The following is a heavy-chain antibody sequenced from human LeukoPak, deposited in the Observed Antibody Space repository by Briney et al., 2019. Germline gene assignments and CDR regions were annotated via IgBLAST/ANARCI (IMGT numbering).Heavy chain of an antibody. CDR2: INSEGRST. CDR1: GYTFSNNW. Sequence: GGSLRLSCAASGYTFSNNWMHWVRQAPEKGLLWVSHINSEGRSTNYAGSVKGRFTISRDTAKNTLYLQMNSLRAEDTAVYYCARGEDSGYSSDNWGQGTLVSVFS. D-gene: IGHD3-9*01. V-gene: IGHV3-74*01. J-gene: IGHJ4*02. CDR3: ARGEDSGYSSDN.